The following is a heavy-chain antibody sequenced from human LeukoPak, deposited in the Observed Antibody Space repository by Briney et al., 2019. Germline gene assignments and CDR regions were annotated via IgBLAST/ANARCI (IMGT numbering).Heavy chain of an antibody. CDR3: ATLYDSSGYYPGIDY. CDR2: ISSSGSTI. D-gene: IGHD3-22*01. Sequence: PGGSLRLSCAASGFTFSSYEMNWVRQAPGKGLEWVSYISSSGSTIYYADSVKGRFTISRDNAKNSLYLQMNSLRAEDTAVYYCATLYDSSGYYPGIDYWGQGTLATVSS. J-gene: IGHJ4*02. CDR1: GFTFSSYE. V-gene: IGHV3-48*03.